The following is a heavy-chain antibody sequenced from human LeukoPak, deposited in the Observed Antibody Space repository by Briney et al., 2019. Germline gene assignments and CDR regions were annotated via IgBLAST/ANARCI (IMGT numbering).Heavy chain of an antibody. CDR3: ARDVTSGILDY. J-gene: IGHJ4*02. CDR1: GFTFSSYS. D-gene: IGHD4-17*01. CDR2: ISSDSSTI. V-gene: IGHV3-48*04. Sequence: GGSLRLSCAASGFTFSSYSMNWVRQAPGKGLKWISYISSDSSTIYYADSVKGRFTISRDNAKNTLYLQMNSLRAEDTAVYFCARDVTSGILDYWGQGTLVTVSS.